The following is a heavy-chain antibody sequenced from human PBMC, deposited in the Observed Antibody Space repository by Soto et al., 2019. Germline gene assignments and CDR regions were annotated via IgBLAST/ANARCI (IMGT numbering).Heavy chain of an antibody. CDR1: GFTFSSYA. J-gene: IGHJ4*02. V-gene: IGHV3-23*01. CDR2: LYGSGDIT. CDR3: VRKNVNNGFYDY. D-gene: IGHD2-8*01. Sequence: PGGSLRLSCAASGFTFSSYAMTWVRQAPGKGLEWVSGLYGSGDITFYADSVRGRLTVSRDNSKNTLSLQMNSLRAEDTAVYYCVRKNVNNGFYDYWGQGTLVTVSS.